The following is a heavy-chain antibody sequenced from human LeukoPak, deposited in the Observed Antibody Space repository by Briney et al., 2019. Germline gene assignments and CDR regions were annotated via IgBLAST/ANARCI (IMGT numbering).Heavy chain of an antibody. V-gene: IGHV4-61*02. CDR2: IYTSGST. CDR3: ARGYCSGGSCGYFQH. CDR1: GGSISSGSYY. Sequence: PSETLSLTCTVSGGSISSGSYYWSWIRQPAGKGLEWIGRIYTSGSTNYNPSLKSRVTISVDTSKNQFSLTLSSVTAADTAVYYCARGYCSGGSCGYFQHWGQGTLVTVSS. D-gene: IGHD2-15*01. J-gene: IGHJ1*01.